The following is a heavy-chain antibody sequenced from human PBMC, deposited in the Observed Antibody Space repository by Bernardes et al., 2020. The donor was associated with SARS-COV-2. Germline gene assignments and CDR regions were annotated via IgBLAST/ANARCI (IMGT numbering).Heavy chain of an antibody. Sequence: GGSLRLSCAASGFTFSSYAMSWVRQAPGKGLEWVSAISGSSGSTYYADSVKGRFTISRDNSKNTLYLQMNSLRAEDTAVYYCAKDHRFWYSSSSTFPGWFDPWGQGTLVTVSS. CDR1: GFTFSSYA. CDR2: ISGSSGST. D-gene: IGHD6-6*01. J-gene: IGHJ5*02. V-gene: IGHV3-23*01. CDR3: AKDHRFWYSSSSTFPGWFDP.